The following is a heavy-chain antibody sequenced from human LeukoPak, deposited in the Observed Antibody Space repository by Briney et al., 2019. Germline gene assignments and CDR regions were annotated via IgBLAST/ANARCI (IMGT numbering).Heavy chain of an antibody. Sequence: GGSLRLSCAASGFTFSSYSMNWVRQAPGKGLEWVSSISSSSSYIYSADSVKGRFIVSRDNAKNSLYLQMNSLRAEDTAVYYCARGIAGDHWGQGTLVTVSS. J-gene: IGHJ4*02. CDR1: GFTFSSYS. D-gene: IGHD6-13*01. CDR3: ARGIAGDH. V-gene: IGHV3-21*01. CDR2: ISSSSSYI.